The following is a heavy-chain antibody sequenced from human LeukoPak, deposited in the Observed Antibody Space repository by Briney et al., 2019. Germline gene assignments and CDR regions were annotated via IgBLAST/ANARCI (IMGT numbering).Heavy chain of an antibody. V-gene: IGHV4-34*01. CDR3: ARVRCSDGLCNFFDY. J-gene: IGHJ4*02. Sequence: PSETLSLTCAVYGGSFSGYYWSWIRQPPGKGLEWIGEINHSGSTNYNPSLKSRVTISVDTSKNQFSVKVTSVTAADTAVYFCARVRCSDGLCNFFDYWGQGTLVTVSS. CDR2: INHSGST. CDR1: GGSFSGYY. D-gene: IGHD2-15*01.